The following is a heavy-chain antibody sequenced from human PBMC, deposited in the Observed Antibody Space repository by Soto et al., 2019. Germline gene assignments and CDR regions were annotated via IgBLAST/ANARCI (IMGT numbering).Heavy chain of an antibody. V-gene: IGHV3-23*01. CDR1: GFTFSSYA. J-gene: IGHJ6*02. CDR3: VKRGTVTTDYYGMDV. Sequence: EVQLLESGGGLVQPGGSLRLSCAASGFTFSSYAMSWVRQAPGKGLEWVSAISGSGGSTYYADSVKGRFTISRDNSKNTLYLQMNSLRAEDTAVYYCVKRGTVTTDYYGMDVWGQGTTVTVSS. CDR2: ISGSGGST. D-gene: IGHD4-17*01.